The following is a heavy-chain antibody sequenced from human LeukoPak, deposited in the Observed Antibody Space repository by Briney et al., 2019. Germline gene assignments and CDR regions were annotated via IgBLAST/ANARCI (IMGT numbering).Heavy chain of an antibody. CDR1: GGPINNYY. CDR3: ATLIGGFGELRPYNTLLSAMDV. V-gene: IGHV4-59*01. D-gene: IGHD3-10*01. J-gene: IGHJ6*02. Sequence: PSETLSLTCTVSGGPINNYYWSWIRQPPGKGLEWIGYINYSGRTNYNPSLKSRVTISVDTSKNQFSLRLSSVTAADTAVYYCATLIGGFGELRPYNTLLSAMDVWGHGTTVTVSS. CDR2: INYSGRT.